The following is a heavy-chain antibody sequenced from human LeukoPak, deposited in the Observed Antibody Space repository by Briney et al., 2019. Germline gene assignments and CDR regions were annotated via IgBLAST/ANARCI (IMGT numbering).Heavy chain of an antibody. J-gene: IGHJ5*02. V-gene: IGHV3-48*03. CDR1: GFTFNRHW. D-gene: IGHD3-16*02. CDR3: ARLNYDYVWGSYRYNWFDP. Sequence: GGSLRLSCTASGFTFNRHWMNWVRQAPGKGLEWVSYISSSGSTIYYADSVKGRFTISRDNAKNSLYLQMNSLRAEDTAVYYCARLNYDYVWGSYRYNWFDPWGQGTLVTVSS. CDR2: ISSSGSTI.